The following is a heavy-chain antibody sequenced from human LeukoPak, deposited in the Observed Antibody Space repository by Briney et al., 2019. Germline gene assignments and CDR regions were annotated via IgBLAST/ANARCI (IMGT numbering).Heavy chain of an antibody. D-gene: IGHD6-13*01. Sequence: SETLSLTCTVSGGSISSYYWSWIRQPPGKGLEWIGYIYYSGSTNYNPSLKSRVTISVDTSKNQFSLELSSVTAADTAVYYCATSGRASSWYYFDYWGQGTLVTVSS. CDR2: IYYSGST. J-gene: IGHJ4*02. CDR3: ATSGRASSWYYFDY. CDR1: GGSISSYY. V-gene: IGHV4-59*01.